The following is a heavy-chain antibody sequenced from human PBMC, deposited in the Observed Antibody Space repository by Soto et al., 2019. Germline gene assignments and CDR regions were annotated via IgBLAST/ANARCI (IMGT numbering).Heavy chain of an antibody. CDR3: ANLMDTVTPKPKKPRGVGAFDI. V-gene: IGHV3-23*01. D-gene: IGHD4-17*01. CDR1: GFTFSSYA. Sequence: GGSLRLSCAASGFTFSSYAMSWVRQAPGKGLEWVSAISGSGSSTYYADSVKGRFTISRDNSKNTLYLQMNSLRAEDTAVYYCANLMDTVTPKPKKPRGVGAFDIWGQGTMVTVSS. CDR2: ISGSGSST. J-gene: IGHJ3*02.